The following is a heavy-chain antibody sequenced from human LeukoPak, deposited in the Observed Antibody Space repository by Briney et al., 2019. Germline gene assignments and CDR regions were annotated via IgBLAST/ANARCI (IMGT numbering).Heavy chain of an antibody. CDR3: ARDNHYYDSSEPAWAFDI. V-gene: IGHV4-39*07. CDR1: GGSISSSSYY. Sequence: SETLSLTCTVSGGSISSSSYYWGWTRQPPGKGLEWIGSIYYSGGTYYNPSLKSRVTISVDTSKNQFSLKLSSVTAADTAVYYCARDNHYYDSSEPAWAFDIWGQGTMVTVSS. CDR2: IYYSGGT. J-gene: IGHJ3*02. D-gene: IGHD3-22*01.